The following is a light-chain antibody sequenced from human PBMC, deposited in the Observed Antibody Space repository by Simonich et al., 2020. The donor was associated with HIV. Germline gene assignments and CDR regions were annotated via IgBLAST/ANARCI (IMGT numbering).Light chain of an antibody. J-gene: IGKJ2*01. CDR3: QQYYSTLMYT. V-gene: IGKV1-27*01. Sequence: DIQMTQSPSSLSASVGDRVTITCLGSQGISSYLDWYQQKPGKVPKLLIYAASTLQSGVPSRFSGSGSGTDFTLTISSLQPEDVATYYCQQYYSTLMYTFGQGTKLEIK. CDR2: AAS. CDR1: QGISSY.